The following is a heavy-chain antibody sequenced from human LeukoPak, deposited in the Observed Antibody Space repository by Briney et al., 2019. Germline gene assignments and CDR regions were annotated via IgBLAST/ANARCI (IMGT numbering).Heavy chain of an antibody. CDR3: ARAGPYCSSTSCYAEIDY. CDR1: GGTFSRYA. V-gene: IGHV1-69*06. CDR2: IIPIFGTA. J-gene: IGHJ4*02. D-gene: IGHD2-2*01. Sequence: AASVKVSCKASGGTFSRYAISWVRQAPGQGLEWMGGIIPIFGTANYAQKFQGRVTITADKSTSTAYMELSSLRSEDTAVYYCARAGPYCSSTSCYAEIDYWGQGTLVTVSS.